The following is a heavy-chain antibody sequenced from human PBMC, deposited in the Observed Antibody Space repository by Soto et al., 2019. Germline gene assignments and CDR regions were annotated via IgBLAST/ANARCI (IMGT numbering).Heavy chain of an antibody. J-gene: IGHJ4*02. CDR3: ARELDPYYGGNSLSLDY. CDR2: IIPKFGTT. CDR1: GGSFSTYG. D-gene: IGHD4-17*01. Sequence: QVQLVQSGAEVKKPGSSVKVSCKASGGSFSTYGINWVRLAPGQGLEWMGGIIPKFGTTNYAQKFRGRVTITAYQSTNTAYMELKYLSSEDTAVYFCARELDPYYGGNSLSLDYWGQGTLVTVSS. V-gene: IGHV1-69*13.